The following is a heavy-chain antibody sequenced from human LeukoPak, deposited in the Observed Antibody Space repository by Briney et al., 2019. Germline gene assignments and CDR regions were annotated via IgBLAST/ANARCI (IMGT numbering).Heavy chain of an antibody. CDR1: GFIFSNAW. J-gene: IGHJ4*02. CDR2: IKSKTDGGTT. Sequence: GGSLRLSCAASGFIFSNAWMSWVRQAPGKGLEWVGRIKSKTDGGTTDYAAPVKGRFTISRDDSKKTLYLQMNSLKTEDTAVYYCTTDHPLWFGESHFDYWGQGTLVTVSS. V-gene: IGHV3-15*01. D-gene: IGHD3-10*01. CDR3: TTDHPLWFGESHFDY.